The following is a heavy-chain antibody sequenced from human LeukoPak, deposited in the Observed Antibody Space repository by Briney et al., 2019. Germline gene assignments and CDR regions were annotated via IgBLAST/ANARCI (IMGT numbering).Heavy chain of an antibody. Sequence: SETLSLTCTVSGGSISSYYWSWIRQPPGKGLEWIGEIYHSGSTNYNPSLKSRVTISVDKSKNQFSLKLSSVTAADTAVYFCARETYDSSGYHFDYWGQGTLVTVSS. D-gene: IGHD3-22*01. J-gene: IGHJ4*02. CDR3: ARETYDSSGYHFDY. CDR2: IYHSGST. V-gene: IGHV4-59*12. CDR1: GGSISSYY.